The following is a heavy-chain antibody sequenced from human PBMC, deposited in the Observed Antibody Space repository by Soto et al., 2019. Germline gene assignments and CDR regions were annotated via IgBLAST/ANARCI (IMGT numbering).Heavy chain of an antibody. CDR3: ARDDDYGGNGLDY. CDR1: GFTFGRHG. CDR2: IGSDGRRA. Sequence: QVQLVESGGGVVQPGGSLRLSCAASGFTFGRHGMHWVRQAPGKGLEWVAVIGSDGRRASYADSVKGRFTISRDNGQNTLYLQMNSLRAEGTAGCYCARDDDYGGNGLDYWGQGTLVTVSS. D-gene: IGHD4-17*01. V-gene: IGHV3-33*01. J-gene: IGHJ4*02.